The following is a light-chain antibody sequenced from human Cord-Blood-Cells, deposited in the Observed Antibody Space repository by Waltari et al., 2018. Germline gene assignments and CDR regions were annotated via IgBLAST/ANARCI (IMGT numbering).Light chain of an antibody. V-gene: IGKV1-39*01. CDR2: AAS. CDR1: KSISSY. Sequence: DIQMTQSPSSLSASVGDRVTITCRASKSISSYLNWYQQKPGKPPKLLLYAASSLQSGVPSRFSGSGSGTDFTLTSSSLQPEDFATYYCQQSYSTPWTFGQGTKVEIK. CDR3: QQSYSTPWT. J-gene: IGKJ1*01.